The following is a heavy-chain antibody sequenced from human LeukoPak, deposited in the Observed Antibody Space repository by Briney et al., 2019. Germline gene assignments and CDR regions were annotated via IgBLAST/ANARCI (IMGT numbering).Heavy chain of an antibody. Sequence: GGSLRLSCAASGFTFSRYWMHWVRQAPGKGLVWVSRINNEGSITHYAESVRGRFTISRDNAKNTLYLQMNSLRVEDTAVYYCAGGGSIEVAGYWGQGTLVTVSS. J-gene: IGHJ4*02. V-gene: IGHV3-74*01. CDR2: INNEGSIT. CDR3: AGGGSIEVAGY. D-gene: IGHD6-19*01. CDR1: GFTFSRYW.